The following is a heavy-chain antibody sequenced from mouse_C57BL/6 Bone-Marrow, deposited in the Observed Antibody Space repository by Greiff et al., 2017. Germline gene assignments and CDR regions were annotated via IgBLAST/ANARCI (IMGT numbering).Heavy chain of an antibody. Sequence: VQLQQPGAELVMPGASVKLSCKASGYTFTSYWMHWVKQRPGQGLEWIGEIDPSDSYTNYTQKFKGKSTLTVDKSSSTAYMQLSSLTSEDSAVYYCAIGGNYVAVDYWGGETSLTVCS. V-gene: IGHV1-69*01. J-gene: IGHJ4*01. CDR3: AIGGNYVAVDY. D-gene: IGHD1-1*01. CDR1: GYTFTSYW. CDR2: IDPSDSYT.